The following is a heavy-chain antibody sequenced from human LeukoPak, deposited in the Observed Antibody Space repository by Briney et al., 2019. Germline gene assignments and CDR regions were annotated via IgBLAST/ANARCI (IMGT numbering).Heavy chain of an antibody. J-gene: IGHJ6*03. CDR2: IRYDGSNK. V-gene: IGHV3-30*02. Sequence: PGGSLRLSCAASGFTFSSYGMHWVRQAPGKGLEWVAFIRYDGSNKYYADSVKGRFTISRDNSKNTLYLQMNSLRAEDTAVYYCAKVSGIGELFYYYYYMDVWGKGTTVTISS. D-gene: IGHD3-10*01. CDR1: GFTFSSYG. CDR3: AKVSGIGELFYYYYYMDV.